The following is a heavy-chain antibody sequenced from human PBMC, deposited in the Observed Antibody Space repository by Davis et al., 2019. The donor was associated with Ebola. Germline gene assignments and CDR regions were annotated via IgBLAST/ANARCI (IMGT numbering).Heavy chain of an antibody. V-gene: IGHV1-18*01. CDR3: ARVLPPRGMDV. J-gene: IGHJ6*02. CDR2: VSDYNGNT. CDR1: GYTFTSYG. D-gene: IGHD3-10*01. Sequence: SVTVSCQASGYTFTSYGISWLRQAPGRGLAGMGWVSDYNGNTNYAQKLQGRVTMTTDTSTSTAYMELRSLRSDDTAVYYCARVLPPRGMDVWGQGTTVTVSS.